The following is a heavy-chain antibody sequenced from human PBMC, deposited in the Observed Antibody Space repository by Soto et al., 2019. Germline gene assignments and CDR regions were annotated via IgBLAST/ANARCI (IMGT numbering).Heavy chain of an antibody. D-gene: IGHD1-26*01. CDR3: AREGAMGVAY. V-gene: IGHV3-74*01. Sequence: EVQLVESGGGVVQPGGSLSLSCTASGFTFNTHWMHWVRQAPGKGLVWVSRIYFDGITTNYADSVKGRLTVSRDNAKKTVYLHVNTLRVEDTPVYYCAREGAMGVAYSGQGTLVTVSS. J-gene: IGHJ4*02. CDR1: GFTFNTHW. CDR2: IYFDGITT.